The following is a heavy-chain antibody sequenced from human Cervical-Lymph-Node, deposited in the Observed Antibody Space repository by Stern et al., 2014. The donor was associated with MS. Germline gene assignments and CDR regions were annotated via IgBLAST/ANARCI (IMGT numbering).Heavy chain of an antibody. CDR2: VYYDGYT. CDR1: GGSINNRY. V-gene: IGHV4-59*11. CDR3: ARYNRDDTYFLHP. Sequence: QVQLQESGPGLVKPSGTLSLTCTVSGGSINNRYWSWIRQPPGKGLEWIGYVYYDGYTNYNPSLKTRVTMSADTSRNQFSLHLRSVTDADTAIYYCARYNRDDTYFLHPWGQGALVTVSS. D-gene: IGHD1-14*01. J-gene: IGHJ5*02.